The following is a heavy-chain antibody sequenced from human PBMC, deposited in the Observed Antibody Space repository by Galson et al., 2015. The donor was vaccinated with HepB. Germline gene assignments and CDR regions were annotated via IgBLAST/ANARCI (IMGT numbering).Heavy chain of an antibody. J-gene: IGHJ5*02. V-gene: IGHV3-33*08. Sequence: SLRLSCAASGFTFSNYGMHWVRQAPGKGLEWVAVIWSDGTKKYYVDSVKGRFTISRDNSKNTLYLQINSLRAEDTALYYCVRDSMDGDNFRWFDPWGQGTLVTVSS. CDR2: IWSDGTKK. CDR1: GFTFSNYG. D-gene: IGHD4-17*01. CDR3: VRDSMDGDNFRWFDP.